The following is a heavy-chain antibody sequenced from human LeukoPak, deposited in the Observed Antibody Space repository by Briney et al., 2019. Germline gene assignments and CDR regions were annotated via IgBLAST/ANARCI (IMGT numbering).Heavy chain of an antibody. CDR2: IYPGDSDT. V-gene: IGHV5-51*01. D-gene: IGHD4-17*01. CDR3: ARLVTTRYYYWYFDL. CDR1: GYSFTSYW. Sequence: PGESLKISCKGSGYSFTSYWIGWVRQMPGKGLEWMGIIYPGDSDTRYSPSFQGQVTISADKSISTAYLQWSSLEASDTAMYYCARLVTTRYYYWYFDLWGRGTLVTVSS. J-gene: IGHJ2*01.